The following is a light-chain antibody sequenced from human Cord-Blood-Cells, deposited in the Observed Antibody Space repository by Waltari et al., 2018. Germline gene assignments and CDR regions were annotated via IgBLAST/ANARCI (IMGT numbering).Light chain of an antibody. CDR3: QQRRNWLT. J-gene: IGKJ4*01. CDR1: QSVSSY. CDR2: EAP. V-gene: IGKV3-11*01. Sequence: EIVLTQSPATLSLSQGARAPRSCRANQSVSSYLAWYEQKPGQAPRLLIYEAPNRAAGIPARFSGSGSGTDFTLTISSLEPEDFAVYYCQQRRNWLTFGGGTKVEIK.